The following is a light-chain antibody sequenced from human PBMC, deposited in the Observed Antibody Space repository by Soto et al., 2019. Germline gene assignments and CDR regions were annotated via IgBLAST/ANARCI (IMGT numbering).Light chain of an antibody. CDR3: SSYAGSNNLV. J-gene: IGLJ2*01. CDR2: EVT. CDR1: SSDVGGYSY. V-gene: IGLV2-8*01. Sequence: QSALTQPPSASGSPRQSVTISCTGTSSDVGGYSYVSWYQQHPGRAPKLIIYEVTKRPSGVPDRFSGSRSGNTASLTVSGLQAEDEAEYYCSSYAGSNNLVFGGGTKLTVL.